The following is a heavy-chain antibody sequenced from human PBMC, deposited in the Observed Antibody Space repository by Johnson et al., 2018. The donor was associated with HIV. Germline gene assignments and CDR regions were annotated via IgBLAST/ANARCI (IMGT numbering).Heavy chain of an antibody. CDR3: SIHPWAPAAFDI. CDR1: GFTLSNYW. CDR2: IKQDGTEK. J-gene: IGHJ3*02. V-gene: IGHV3-7*01. Sequence: VQLVESGGGLVQPGGSLRLSCAASGFTLSNYWTAWVRQAPGKGLEWVANIKQDGTEKYYVDSVKGRFTISRDNAKNSLYLQRNSLRVGETGVFYCSIHPWAPAAFDIWGQGTMVTVSS.